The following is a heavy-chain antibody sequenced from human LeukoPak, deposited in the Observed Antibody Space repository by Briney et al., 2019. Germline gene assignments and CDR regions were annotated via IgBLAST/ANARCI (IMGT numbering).Heavy chain of an antibody. CDR2: ITYDGSNK. Sequence: LSLTCDVSGGSISSTYWWTWVRQSPGKGLEWVAVITYDGSNKYYADSVKGRFTISRVNSKNTLYLQMNSLRAEDTAVYFCAKDKGYSYGYWIFDYWGQGTLVTVSS. D-gene: IGHD5-18*01. J-gene: IGHJ4*02. CDR3: AKDKGYSYGYWIFDY. V-gene: IGHV3-30*04. CDR1: GGSISSTY.